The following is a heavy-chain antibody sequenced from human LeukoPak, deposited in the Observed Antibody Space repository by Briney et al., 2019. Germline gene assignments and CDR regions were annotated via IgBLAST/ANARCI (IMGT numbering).Heavy chain of an antibody. CDR2: IASDGSST. CDR1: GFTFSSYW. V-gene: IGHV3-74*01. CDR3: AKTAIQSSSYFGS. D-gene: IGHD5-18*01. Sequence: GGSLRLSCAASGFTFSSYWMNWVRQAPGKGLVWVSRIASDGSSTTYADSVKGRFSISRDNSQSTLYLQMDSLSADDSAVYYCAKTAIQSSSYFGSWGQGTLVTVSS. J-gene: IGHJ4*02.